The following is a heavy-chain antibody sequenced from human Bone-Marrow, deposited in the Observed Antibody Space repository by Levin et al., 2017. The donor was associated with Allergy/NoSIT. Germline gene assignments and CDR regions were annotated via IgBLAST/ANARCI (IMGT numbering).Heavy chain of an antibody. CDR2: ISSSSSYT. J-gene: IGHJ5*02. CDR3: ARGPTYSTDSGAENWFDP. Sequence: LSLTCAASGFTFSDYYMSWIRQAPGKGLEWVSYISSSSSYTNYADSVKGRFTISRDNAKNSLYLQMNSLRAEDTAVYYCARGPTYSTDSGAENWFDPWGQGTLVTVSS. CDR1: GFTFSDYY. V-gene: IGHV3-11*05. D-gene: IGHD6-13*01.